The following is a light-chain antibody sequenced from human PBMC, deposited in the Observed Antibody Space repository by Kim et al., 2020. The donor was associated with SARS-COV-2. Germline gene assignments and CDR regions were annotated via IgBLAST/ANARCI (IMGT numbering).Light chain of an antibody. CDR2: AAS. V-gene: IGKV1-39*01. Sequence: SASVGDIVTITCRASQNINNYLNWYQQKPGKAPKLLISAASSLQSGVPSRFSGSGSGTDFTLTISSLQAEDLATYHCQQSYSTPYTFGQGTKLEI. CDR3: QQSYSTPYT. CDR1: QNINNY. J-gene: IGKJ2*01.